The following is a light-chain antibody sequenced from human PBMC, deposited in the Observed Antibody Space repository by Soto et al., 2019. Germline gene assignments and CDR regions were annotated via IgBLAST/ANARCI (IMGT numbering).Light chain of an antibody. V-gene: IGLV1-47*01. J-gene: IGLJ3*02. CDR1: TSDIGSNY. Sequence: QSVRTQPPSASGTPGQRVTISCSGSTSDIGSNYVYWYQQLPGMAPKLLIYRNDQRPSGVPDRFSGSKSGTSASLAISGLRSEDEADYYCAAWDDSLSGSMMFGGGTKLTVL. CDR3: AAWDDSLSGSMM. CDR2: RND.